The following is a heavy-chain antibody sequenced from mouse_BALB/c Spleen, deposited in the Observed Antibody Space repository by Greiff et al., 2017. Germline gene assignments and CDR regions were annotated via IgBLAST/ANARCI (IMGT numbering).Heavy chain of an antibody. CDR1: GYTFTSYW. CDR3: TRSNCDFAY. Sequence: LQQPGSELVRPGASVKLSCKASGYTFTSYWMHWVKQRPGQGLEWIGNIYPGSGSTNYDEKFKSKATLTVDTSSSTAYMQLSSLTSEDSAVYYCTRSNCDFAYWGQGTLVTVSA. V-gene: IGHV1S22*01. CDR2: IYPGSGST. J-gene: IGHJ3*01. D-gene: IGHD4-1*01.